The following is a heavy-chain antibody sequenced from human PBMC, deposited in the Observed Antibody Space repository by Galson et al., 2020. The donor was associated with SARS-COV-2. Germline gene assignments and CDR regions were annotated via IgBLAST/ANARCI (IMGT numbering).Heavy chain of an antibody. V-gene: IGHV3-33*01. CDR1: GFTFSSYG. Sequence: GESLKISCAASGFTFSSYGMHWVRQAPGKGLEWVAAIWYDGSNKYYADSVKGRFTISRDNSKNTLYLQMNSLRAEDTAVYYCARDLGGYSSSWSEEYFDYWGQGTLVTVSS. J-gene: IGHJ4*02. CDR3: ARDLGGYSSSWSEEYFDY. CDR2: IWYDGSNK. D-gene: IGHD6-13*01.